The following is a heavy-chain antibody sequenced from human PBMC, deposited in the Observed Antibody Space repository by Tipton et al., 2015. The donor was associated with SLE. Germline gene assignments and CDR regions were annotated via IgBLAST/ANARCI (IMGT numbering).Heavy chain of an antibody. D-gene: IGHD2-2*01. CDR1: DYSISSGYY. V-gene: IGHV4-38-2*02. J-gene: IGHJ3*02. CDR3: ARGTFPAAGAFDI. CDR2: IYHSGST. Sequence: TLSLTCIVSDYSISSGYYWGWIRQPPGEGLEWIGSIYHSGSTYYNPSLESRVTMSLDTSKNQFSLKLSSVTAADTAVYYCARGTFPAAGAFDIWGQGTMVTVSS.